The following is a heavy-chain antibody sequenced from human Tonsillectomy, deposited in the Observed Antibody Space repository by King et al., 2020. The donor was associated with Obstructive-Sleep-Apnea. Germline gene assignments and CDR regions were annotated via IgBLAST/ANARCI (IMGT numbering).Heavy chain of an antibody. CDR3: ARHQGGFFYGSGIPPYFDA. CDR2: IYYSGNN. CDR1: GGSISSFN. D-gene: IGHD3-10*01. J-gene: IGHJ4*02. Sequence: MQLQESGPGLVKPSETLSLTCAVSGGSISSFNWSWIRQPPGKGLEWIGDIYYSGNNNYSPSLKSRVTMSVDTSKNQFSLNLSSVTAADTAVYYCARHQGGFFYGSGIPPYFDAWGQGTLVTVSS. V-gene: IGHV4-59*08.